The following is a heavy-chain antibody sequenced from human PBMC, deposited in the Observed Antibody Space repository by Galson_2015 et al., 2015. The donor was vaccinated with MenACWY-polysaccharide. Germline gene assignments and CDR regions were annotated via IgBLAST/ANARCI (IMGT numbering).Heavy chain of an antibody. CDR1: GFTFSDYN. D-gene: IGHD2-15*01. CDR3: ARPAGYNWFDP. CDR2: ISSSTIYK. J-gene: IGHJ5*02. Sequence: SLRLSCAASGFTFSDYNMIWVRQAPGKGLEWVSYISSSTIYKYYADSVKGRFTISRDNAKNSLHLQMNSLRAEDTAVYYCARPAGYNWFDPWGQGTLVTVSS. V-gene: IGHV3-21*01.